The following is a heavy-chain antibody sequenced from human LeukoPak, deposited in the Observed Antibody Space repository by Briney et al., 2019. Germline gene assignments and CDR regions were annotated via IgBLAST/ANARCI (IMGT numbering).Heavy chain of an antibody. V-gene: IGHV4-34*01. CDR2: INHSGST. CDR1: GGSFSGYY. CDR3: ARVYDFWSTFDY. Sequence: KPSETLSLTCAVYGGSFSGYYWSWIRQPPGKGLEWIGEINHSGSTNYNPSLKSQVTISVDTSKNQFSLKLSSVTAADTAVYYCARVYDFWSTFDYWGQGTLVTVSS. J-gene: IGHJ4*02. D-gene: IGHD3-3*01.